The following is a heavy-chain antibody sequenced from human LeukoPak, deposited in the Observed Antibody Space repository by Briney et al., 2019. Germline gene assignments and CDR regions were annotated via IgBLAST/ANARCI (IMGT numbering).Heavy chain of an antibody. CDR1: GYTFTSYY. CDR3: AREGNDILAGYYRAGNWFDP. V-gene: IGHV1-46*01. Sequence: GASVKVSCKAAGYTFTSYYMHWVRPPPAHGLDWMGIIHPSGGNTSYAEKFQGRVTLTRDTSTSTVYMELSSRRSEDTAVYYCAREGNDILAGYYRAGNWFDPWGQGTLVTVSS. J-gene: IGHJ5*02. D-gene: IGHD3-9*01. CDR2: IHPSGGNT.